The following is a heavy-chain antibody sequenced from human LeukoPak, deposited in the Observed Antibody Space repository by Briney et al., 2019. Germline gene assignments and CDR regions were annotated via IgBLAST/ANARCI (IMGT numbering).Heavy chain of an antibody. CDR3: VRVVIDSSGSYYSFFDY. D-gene: IGHD3-22*01. V-gene: IGHV1-8*01. CDR2: MNPHNGNT. CDR1: GYTFTYYD. Sequence: ASVKVSCKASGYTFTYYDINWVRQATGQGLEWMGWMNPHNGNTGYAQKFQGTVTMTRDTSISTAYMELSSLRSEDTAVYYCVRVVIDSSGSYYSFFDYWGQGTLVTVSS. J-gene: IGHJ4*02.